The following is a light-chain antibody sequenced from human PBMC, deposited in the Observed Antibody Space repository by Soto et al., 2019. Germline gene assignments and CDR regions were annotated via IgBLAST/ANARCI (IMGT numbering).Light chain of an antibody. CDR1: SSDVGRFNY. J-gene: IGLJ2*01. CDR2: DVT. CDR3: CSYADIYTA. Sequence: QSAMTQPTSVYRSPGQSVTISFTGKSSDVGRFNYVSWYQQHPGKAPKLIIYDVTERPSGVPDRFSASKSGNTASLTISGLQTEDEADYFCCSYADIYTAFGGGTKVTVL. V-gene: IGLV2-11*01.